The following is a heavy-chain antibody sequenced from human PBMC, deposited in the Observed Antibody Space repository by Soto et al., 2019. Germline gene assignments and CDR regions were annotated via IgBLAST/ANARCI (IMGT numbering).Heavy chain of an antibody. CDR1: GYTFSSSW. D-gene: IGHD2-15*01. CDR2: IYPADSDT. V-gene: IGHV5-51*01. Sequence: GESLKISCKGSGYTFSSSWIGWVRQMPGKGLEWMGIIYPADSDTRYSPSFQGQVTISVDKSINTAFLEWSSLKASDTAMYYCARHAGARWYWFDPWGQGTLVTVSS. J-gene: IGHJ5*02. CDR3: ARHAGARWYWFDP.